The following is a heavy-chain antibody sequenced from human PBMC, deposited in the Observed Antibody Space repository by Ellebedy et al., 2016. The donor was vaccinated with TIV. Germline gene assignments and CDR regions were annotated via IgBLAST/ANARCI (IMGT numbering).Heavy chain of an antibody. CDR2: VNGDGSTT. J-gene: IGHJ3*01. CDR3: ARAYS. V-gene: IGHV3-74*01. Sequence: GESLKISCVASGFSLRKYWMYWVRQPPGKGLVWVSRVNGDGSTTGYADSVKGRFTISRDIAKNTLYLQMNSLRAEDTAIYYCARAYSWGQGAMVTVSS. CDR1: GFSLRKYW. D-gene: IGHD2-15*01.